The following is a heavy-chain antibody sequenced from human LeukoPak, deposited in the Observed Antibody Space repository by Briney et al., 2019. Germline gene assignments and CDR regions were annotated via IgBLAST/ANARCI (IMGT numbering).Heavy chain of an antibody. J-gene: IGHJ6*02. D-gene: IGHD4-17*01. CDR3: AAHPDYGDYDGIPMPYYYYGMDV. CDR2: IVVGSGNT. V-gene: IGHV1-58*02. Sequence: ASVKVSCKASGFTFTSSAMQWVRQARGQRLEWIGWIVVGSGNTNYAQKFQERVTITRDMSTSTAYMELSSLGSEDTAVYYCAAHPDYGDYDGIPMPYYYYGMDVWGQGTTVTVSS. CDR1: GFTFTSSA.